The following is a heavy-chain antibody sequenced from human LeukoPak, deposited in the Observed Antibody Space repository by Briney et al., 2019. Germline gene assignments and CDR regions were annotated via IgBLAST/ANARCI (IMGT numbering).Heavy chain of an antibody. V-gene: IGHV1-18*01. CDR1: GYTFTSYG. J-gene: IGHJ3*02. CDR3: ATAGSGGAHVNAFDI. D-gene: IGHD4/OR15-4a*01. Sequence: ASVKVSCKASGYTFTSYGITWVRQAPGQGLEWMGWISAYNGKKNYAQKLQGRVAMTTDTSTSTAYMKLRSLRSDDTAVYYCATAGSGGAHVNAFDIWGQGTVVTVSS. CDR2: ISAYNGKK.